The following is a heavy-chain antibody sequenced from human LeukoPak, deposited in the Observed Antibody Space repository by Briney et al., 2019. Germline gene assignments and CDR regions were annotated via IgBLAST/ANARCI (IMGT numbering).Heavy chain of an antibody. D-gene: IGHD3-16*01. V-gene: IGHV1-69*05. J-gene: IGHJ6*03. CDR1: GGTFSSYA. Sequence: SVKVSCKASGGTFSSYAISWVRQAPGQGLEWMGGIIPIFGTANYAQKFQGRVTITTGESTSTAYMELSSLRSEDTAVYYCARVRGNYYYYYYMDVWGKGTTVTVSS. CDR3: ARVRGNYYYYYYMDV. CDR2: IIPIFGTA.